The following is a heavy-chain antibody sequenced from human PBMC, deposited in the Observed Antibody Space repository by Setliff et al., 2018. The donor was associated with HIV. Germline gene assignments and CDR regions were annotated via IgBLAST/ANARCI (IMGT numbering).Heavy chain of an antibody. D-gene: IGHD2-2*02. Sequence: ASVKVSCKASGYTFTSYYIHWVRQAPGQGLEWMGVINAGNGNTIYSQKFQGRVTITRDTSASTAYMELSSLRSEDTAVYYCARDRRPAGINYGYGYLDDWGQGTLVTVSS. CDR3: ARDRRPAGINYGYGYLDD. CDR2: INAGNGNT. V-gene: IGHV1-3*01. J-gene: IGHJ4*02. CDR1: GYTFTSYY.